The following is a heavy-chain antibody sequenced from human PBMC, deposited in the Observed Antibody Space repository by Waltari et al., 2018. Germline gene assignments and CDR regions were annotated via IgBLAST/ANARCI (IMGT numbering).Heavy chain of an antibody. V-gene: IGHV4-38-2*02. Sequence: QVQLQESGPGLVKPSETLSLTCTVSGYSISSGYYWGWIRQPPGRGLEWIGSIYHSGSTYYNPSLKSRVTMSVDTSKNQFSLKLSSVTAADTAVYYCARGNGIISSWRRYFDLWGRGTLVTVSS. CDR1: GYSISSGYY. J-gene: IGHJ2*01. CDR3: ARGNGIISSWRRYFDL. D-gene: IGHD6-13*01. CDR2: IYHSGST.